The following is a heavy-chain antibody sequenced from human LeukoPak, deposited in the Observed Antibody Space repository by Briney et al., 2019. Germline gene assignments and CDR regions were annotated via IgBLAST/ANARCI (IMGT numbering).Heavy chain of an antibody. V-gene: IGHV1-18*01. J-gene: IGHJ4*02. CDR2: ISAYNGNT. Sequence: ASVKVSCKASGYTFTSYGISWVRQAPGQGLEWMGWISAYNGNTNYAQKLQGRVTMTTDTSTSTAYMELRSLRSDDTAVYYCARDYPFGVVIVGVEPYDYWGQGTLVTVSS. CDR3: ARDYPFGVVIVGVEPYDY. D-gene: IGHD3-3*01. CDR1: GYTFTSYG.